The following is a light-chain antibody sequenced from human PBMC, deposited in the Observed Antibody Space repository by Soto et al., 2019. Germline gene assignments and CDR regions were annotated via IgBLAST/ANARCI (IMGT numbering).Light chain of an antibody. Sequence: ALTQPASVSGSPGQSITISCTGTSSDVGGYNYVSWYQQHPGKAPKLMIYEVSNRPSGVSNRFSGSKSGNTASLAISGLQAEDEADYYCSSYTSSSTLVFGTGTKVTVL. CDR2: EVS. CDR3: SSYTSSSTLV. V-gene: IGLV2-14*01. J-gene: IGLJ1*01. CDR1: SSDVGGYNY.